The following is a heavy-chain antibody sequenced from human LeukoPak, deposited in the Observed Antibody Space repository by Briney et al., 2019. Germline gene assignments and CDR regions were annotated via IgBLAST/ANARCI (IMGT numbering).Heavy chain of an antibody. J-gene: IGHJ4*02. V-gene: IGHV1-69*05. CDR1: GGTFSSYA. Sequence: GASVKVSCKASGGTFSSYAIRWVRQAPGQGLEWMGGIIPIFGTANYAQKFQGRVTITTDESTSTAYMELSSLRSEDTAVYYCARDRGELWGFGYWGQGTLVTVSS. CDR3: ARDRGELWGFGY. CDR2: IIPIFGTA. D-gene: IGHD7-27*01.